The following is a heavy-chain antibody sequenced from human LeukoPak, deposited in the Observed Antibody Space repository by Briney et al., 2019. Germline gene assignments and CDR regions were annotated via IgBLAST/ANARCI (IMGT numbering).Heavy chain of an antibody. CDR2: ISAYNGNT. Sequence: ASVKVSCKASGYTFTSYGISWVRQALGQGLEWMGWISAYNGNTNYAQKLQGRVTMTTDTSTSTAYMELRSLRSNDTAVYYCARPNPGYCSSTSCYARIEDWFDPWGQGTLVTVSS. D-gene: IGHD2-2*01. CDR1: GYTFTSYG. V-gene: IGHV1-18*01. CDR3: ARPNPGYCSSTSCYARIEDWFDP. J-gene: IGHJ5*02.